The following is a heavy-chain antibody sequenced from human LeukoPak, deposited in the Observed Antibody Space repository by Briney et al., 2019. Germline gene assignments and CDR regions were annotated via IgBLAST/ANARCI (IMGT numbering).Heavy chain of an antibody. V-gene: IGHV3-30-3*01. CDR1: GFTFSSYA. CDR3: AKGTGINHYHWIDP. D-gene: IGHD3/OR15-3a*01. CDR2: ISYDGSNK. Sequence: GGPLRLSCAASGFTFSSYAMHWVRQAPGKGLEWVAVISYDGSNKYYADSVKGRFTISRDNSKHTLYLQMNSLRAEDTALYYCAKGTGINHYHWIDPWGQGTQVTVSS. J-gene: IGHJ5*02.